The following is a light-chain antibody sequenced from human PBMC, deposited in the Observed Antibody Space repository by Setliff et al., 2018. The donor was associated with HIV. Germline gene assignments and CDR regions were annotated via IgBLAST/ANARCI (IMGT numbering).Light chain of an antibody. V-gene: IGLV1-40*01. J-gene: IGLJ1*01. CDR2: VNN. CDR1: SSNIGTGYD. Sequence: ALTQPPSVSGAPGQRVTISCTGTSSNIGTGYDVNWYQQLPGTAPKLLIYVNNNRPSGVPDRFSGSKSATAASLAITGLQAEDEADYYCQSYDSSLSGSFVFGTGTKVTVL. CDR3: QSYDSSLSGSFV.